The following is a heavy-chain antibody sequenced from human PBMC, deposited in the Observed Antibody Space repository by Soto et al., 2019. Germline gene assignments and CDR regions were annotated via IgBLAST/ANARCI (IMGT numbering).Heavy chain of an antibody. CDR1: GFRFSDYY. D-gene: IGHD1-26*01. J-gene: IGHJ4*02. CDR3: ARDHGTRAIELDFDY. Sequence: QVQLVESGGGLVEPGGSLRLSCVGSGFRFSDYYMSWIRQAPGKGLEWISYISTSSSYTAYADSVKGRFTISRDNAKNSLYLQMISLRVEDTALYYCARDHGTRAIELDFDYWGQGTLVTVSS. V-gene: IGHV3-11*06. CDR2: ISTSSSYT.